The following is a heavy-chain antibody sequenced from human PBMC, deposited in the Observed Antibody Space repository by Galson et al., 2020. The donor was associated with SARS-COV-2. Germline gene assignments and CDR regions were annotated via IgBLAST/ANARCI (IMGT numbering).Heavy chain of an antibody. CDR2: IYPGDSDT. CDR1: GYSFASYW. V-gene: IGHV5-51*01. J-gene: IGHJ2*01. CDR3: ARRAGTYSGWYFDL. D-gene: IGHD1-26*01. Sequence: GESLKISCKGSGYSFASYWIVWVRQMPGKGLEWMGIIYPGDSDTKYSPSFQGQVTISADTSISTAYLQWSSLKAPDTAMYYCARRAGTYSGWYFDLWGRGTLVTVSS.